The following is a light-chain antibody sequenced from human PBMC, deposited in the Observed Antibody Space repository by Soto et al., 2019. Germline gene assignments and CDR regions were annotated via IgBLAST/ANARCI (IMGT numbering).Light chain of an antibody. CDR3: HQYGVSPET. J-gene: IGKJ1*01. CDR2: GVS. CDR1: QSISANY. Sequence: EIVLTQSPGTLSLSPGERATLSCRASQSISANYLAWYKQKPGQAPRLLIYGVSIRATGIPDRFAGSGSGPDFTRTISSLETEDFAVYYCHQYGVSPETFGQGTTVQLK. V-gene: IGKV3-20*01.